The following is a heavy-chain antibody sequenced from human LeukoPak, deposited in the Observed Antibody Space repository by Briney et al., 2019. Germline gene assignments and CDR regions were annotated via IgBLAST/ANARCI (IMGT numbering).Heavy chain of an antibody. J-gene: IGHJ4*02. CDR1: GGSFSGYY. CDR3: ARGRPGLYGYVPSAYYFDY. CDR2: INHSGST. D-gene: IGHD5-18*01. Sequence: SETLSLTCAVYGGSFSGYYWSWIRQPPGKGLEWIGEINHSGSTNYNPSLKSRVTISVDTSKNQFSLKLSSVTAADTAVYYCARGRPGLYGYVPSAYYFDYWGQGTLVTVSS. V-gene: IGHV4-34*01.